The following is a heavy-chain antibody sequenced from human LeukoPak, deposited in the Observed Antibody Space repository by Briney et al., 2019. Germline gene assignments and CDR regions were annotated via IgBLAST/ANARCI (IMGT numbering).Heavy chain of an antibody. CDR1: GGSISSYY. CDR3: AREYCSSTSCPLDAFDT. CDR2: IYTSGST. D-gene: IGHD2-2*01. V-gene: IGHV4-4*07. Sequence: SETLSLTCTVSGGSISSYYWSWIRQPAGKGLEWIGRIYTSGSTNYNPSLKSRVTMSVDTSKNQFSLKLSSVTAADTAVYYCAREYCSSTSCPLDAFDTWGQGTMVTVSS. J-gene: IGHJ3*02.